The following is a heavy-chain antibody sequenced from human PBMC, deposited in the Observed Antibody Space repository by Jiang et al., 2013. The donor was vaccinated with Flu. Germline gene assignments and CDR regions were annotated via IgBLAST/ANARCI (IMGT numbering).Heavy chain of an antibody. D-gene: IGHD2-2*01. CDR1: GFTFSSYA. CDR2: ISYDGSNK. J-gene: IGHJ4*02. Sequence: QLLESGGGVVQPGRSLRLSCAASGFTFSSYAMHWVRQAPGKGLEWVAVISYDGSNKYYADSVKGRFTISRDNSKNTLYLQMNSLRAEDTAVYYCAREGGAPAAMPDYFDYWGQGTLVTVSS. CDR3: AREGGAPAAMPDYFDY. V-gene: IGHV3-30-3*01.